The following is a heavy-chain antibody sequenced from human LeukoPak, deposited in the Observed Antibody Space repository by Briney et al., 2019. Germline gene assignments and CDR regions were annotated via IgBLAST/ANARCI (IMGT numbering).Heavy chain of an antibody. CDR2: MNPNSGNT. V-gene: IGHV1-8*01. CDR1: GYTFTSYD. Sequence: GASVKVSCKASGYTFTSYDINWVRQATGQGLEWMGWMNPNSGNTGYAQKFQGRVTMTRNTSISTAYMELSSLRSEDTAVYYCARETSQREITMNDYWGQGTLVTVSS. CDR3: ARETSQREITMNDY. D-gene: IGHD3-22*01. J-gene: IGHJ4*02.